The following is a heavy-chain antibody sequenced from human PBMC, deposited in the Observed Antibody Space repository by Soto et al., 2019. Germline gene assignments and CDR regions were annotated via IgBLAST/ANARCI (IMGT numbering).Heavy chain of an antibody. CDR2: VNPKDGDT. CDR1: GYIFTDFF. CDR3: GRIPAPGRPTTTSY. Sequence: QVQLVHSGTEVRKPGASVRVSCKTSGYIFTDFFVHWIRQAPGQGLEWLGWVNPKDGDTEYAQKFLGRVSMTRDTSTNTVYMEMTRLTPNDTAVYYCGRIPAPGRPTTTSYWGQGSLV. D-gene: IGHD1-26*01. V-gene: IGHV1-2*02. J-gene: IGHJ4*02.